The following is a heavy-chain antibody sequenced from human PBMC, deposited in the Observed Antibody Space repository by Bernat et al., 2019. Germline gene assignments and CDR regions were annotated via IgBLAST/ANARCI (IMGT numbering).Heavy chain of an antibody. CDR1: GFTFSSYG. D-gene: IGHD2-8*01. CDR2: ISYDGSNK. J-gene: IGHJ6*02. V-gene: IGHV3-30*18. CDR3: AKDLMEEYCTNGVCYYYYGMDV. Sequence: QVQLVESGGGVVQPGRSLRLSCAASGFTFSSYGMHWVRQAPGKGLEWVAVISYDGSNKYYADSVKGRFTISRDNSKNTLYLQMNSLRAEDTAVYYCAKDLMEEYCTNGVCYYYYGMDVWGQGATVTVSS.